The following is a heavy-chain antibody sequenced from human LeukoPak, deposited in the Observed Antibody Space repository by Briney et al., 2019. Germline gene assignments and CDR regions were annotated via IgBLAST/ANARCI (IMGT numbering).Heavy chain of an antibody. J-gene: IGHJ4*02. V-gene: IGHV1-69*04. D-gene: IGHD4-17*01. Sequence: GASVKVSCKASGGTFSSYAISWVRQAPGQGLEWMGKIIPILGIANYAQKFQGRVTITADKSTSTAYMELSSLRSEDTAVYYCARTVSGTTVTTYYFDYWGQGTLVTVSS. CDR1: GGTFSSYA. CDR3: ARTVSGTTVTTYYFDY. CDR2: IIPILGIA.